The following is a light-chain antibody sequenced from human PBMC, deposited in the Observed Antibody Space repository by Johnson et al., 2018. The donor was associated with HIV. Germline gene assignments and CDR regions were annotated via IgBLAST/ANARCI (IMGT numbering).Light chain of an antibody. Sequence: QSLLTQPPSVSAAPGQKVTISCSGSSSNIGNNYVSWYQQLPGTAPKLLIYENNKRPPGIPDRFSGSKSGTSATLGITGLQTGDEADYYCGTWDSSLSAGVFGTGTKVTVL. CDR2: ENN. CDR1: SSNIGNNY. V-gene: IGLV1-51*02. CDR3: GTWDSSLSAGV. J-gene: IGLJ1*01.